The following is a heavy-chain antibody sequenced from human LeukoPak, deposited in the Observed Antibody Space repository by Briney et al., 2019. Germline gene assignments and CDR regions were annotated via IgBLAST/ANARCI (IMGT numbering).Heavy chain of an antibody. V-gene: IGHV4-59*01. CDR3: ASTLGYCSGGSCHQYFQH. CDR2: IYYSGST. CDR1: GGSISSYY. D-gene: IGHD2-15*01. J-gene: IGHJ1*01. Sequence: SETLSLTCTVSGGSISSYYWSWIRQPPGKGLEWIGYIYYSGSTNYNPSLKSRVTISVDTSKNQFSLKLSSVTAADTAVYYCASTLGYCSGGSCHQYFQHWGQGTLVTVSS.